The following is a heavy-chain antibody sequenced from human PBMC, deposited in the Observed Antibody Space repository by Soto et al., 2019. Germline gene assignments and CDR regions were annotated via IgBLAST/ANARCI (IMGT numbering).Heavy chain of an antibody. Sequence: QVQLVQSEGEVRQPGASVKVSCRASGYTFTSYGIIWVRQAPGQGLEWMGYISPSRGVTRYAQNLQGRVTLTTDTSTTTAYMELRSLSSDDTAVYYCAREMWTRTGPQNFFDYWGLGALVTVSS. CDR1: GYTFTSYG. V-gene: IGHV1-18*01. J-gene: IGHJ4*02. CDR3: AREMWTRTGPQNFFDY. D-gene: IGHD2-21*01. CDR2: ISPSRGVT.